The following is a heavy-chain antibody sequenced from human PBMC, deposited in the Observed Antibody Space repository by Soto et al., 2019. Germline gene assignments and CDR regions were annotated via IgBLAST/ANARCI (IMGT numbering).Heavy chain of an antibody. CDR1: GGTFSSYA. J-gene: IGHJ6*02. CDR3: ARVVVAASYYYYGMDV. D-gene: IGHD2-15*01. CDR2: IIPIFGTA. V-gene: IGHV1-69*13. Sequence: SVKVSCKASGGTFSSYAISWVRQAPGQGLEWIGGIIPIFGTANYAQKFQGRVTITADESTSTAYMELSSLRSEDTAVYYCARVVVAASYYYYGMDVWGQGTTVTVSS.